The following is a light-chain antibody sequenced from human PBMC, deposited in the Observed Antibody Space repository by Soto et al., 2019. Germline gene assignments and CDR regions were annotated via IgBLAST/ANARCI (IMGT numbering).Light chain of an antibody. V-gene: IGLV2-14*01. J-gene: IGLJ1*01. CDR2: DVS. CDR3: SSYTSSSTLDV. CDR1: SSEVGGYNY. Sequence: QSVLTQPASVSGSPGQSITISCTGTSSEVGGYNYVSWYQQHPGKAPKLMIYDVSIRPSGVSNRFSGSKSGNTASLTISGLQAEDEADYYCSSYTSSSTLDVFGTGTKVTVL.